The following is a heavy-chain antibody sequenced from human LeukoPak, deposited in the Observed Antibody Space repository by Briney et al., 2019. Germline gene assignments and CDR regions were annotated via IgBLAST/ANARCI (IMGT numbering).Heavy chain of an antibody. CDR1: GFKFYSYA. J-gene: IGHJ4*02. CDR2: ISSDASNK. CDR3: AREGSMALFGVYFFDS. Sequence: GGSLRLSCAASGFKFYSYAMHWVRQAPGKGLRWVAVISSDASNKYYADSVKGRFTISRDNYKNTLYMQMNSLTAEDTALYYCAREGSMALFGVYFFDSWGQGALVTVSS. D-gene: IGHD2/OR15-2a*01. V-gene: IGHV3-30*04.